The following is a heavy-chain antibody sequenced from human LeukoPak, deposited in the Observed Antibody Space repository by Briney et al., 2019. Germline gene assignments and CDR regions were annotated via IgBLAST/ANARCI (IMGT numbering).Heavy chain of an antibody. Sequence: GGSLRLSCAASGFTVSSNYMSWVRQAPGKGLEWVSVIYGGGSTYYADSVKGRFTISRDNSKNTLYLQMNSLRAEDTAVYYCARGHSWYGAPFDYWGQGTLVTVSS. CDR3: ARGHSWYGAPFDY. CDR1: GFTVSSNY. J-gene: IGHJ4*02. CDR2: IYGGGST. D-gene: IGHD6-13*01. V-gene: IGHV3-53*01.